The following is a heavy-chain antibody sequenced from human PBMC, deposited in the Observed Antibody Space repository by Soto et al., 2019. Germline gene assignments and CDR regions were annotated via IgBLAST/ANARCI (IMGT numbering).Heavy chain of an antibody. V-gene: IGHV4-34*01. CDR2: INHSGST. CDR1: GGSFSGYY. D-gene: IGHD2-2*01. CDR3: AKVPDQLRSHYYGMDV. J-gene: IGHJ6*02. Sequence: SETLSLTCAVYGGSFSGYYWSWIRQPPGKGLEWIGEINHSGSTNYNPSLKSRVTISVDTSKNQFSLKLSSVTAADTVVYYCAKVPDQLRSHYYGMDVWGQGTTVTVSS.